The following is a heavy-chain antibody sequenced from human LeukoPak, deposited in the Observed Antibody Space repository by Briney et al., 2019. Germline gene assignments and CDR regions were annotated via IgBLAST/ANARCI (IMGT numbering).Heavy chain of an antibody. CDR3: AKSARYYGSSAEGEYDY. CDR1: GFTFSSYW. CDR2: ISGSGGST. Sequence: GGSLRLSCAASGFTFSSYWMSWVRQAPGKGLEWVSAISGSGGSTYYADSVKGRFTISRDNSKNTLYLQMNSLRAEDTAVYYCAKSARYYGSSAEGEYDYWGQGTLVTVSS. V-gene: IGHV3-23*01. D-gene: IGHD3-22*01. J-gene: IGHJ4*02.